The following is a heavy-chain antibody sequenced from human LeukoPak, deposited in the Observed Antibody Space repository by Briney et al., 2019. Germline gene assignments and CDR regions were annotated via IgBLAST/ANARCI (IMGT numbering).Heavy chain of an antibody. Sequence: PSETLSLTCAVYGGSFSGYYWSWIRQPPGKGLEWIGEINHSGSTYYNPSLKSRVTISVDTSKNQFSLKLSSVTAADTAVYYCARGRSYSNYRIGGFDPWGQGTLVTVSS. CDR3: ARGRSYSNYRIGGFDP. D-gene: IGHD4-11*01. CDR2: INHSGST. CDR1: GGSFSGYY. V-gene: IGHV4-34*01. J-gene: IGHJ5*02.